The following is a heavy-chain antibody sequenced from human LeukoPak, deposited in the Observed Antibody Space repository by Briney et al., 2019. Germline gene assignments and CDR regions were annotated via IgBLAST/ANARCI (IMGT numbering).Heavy chain of an antibody. J-gene: IGHJ4*02. CDR1: GFTFSSYA. V-gene: IGHV3-30-3*01. Sequence: PGGSLRLSCAASGFTFSSYAMHWVRQAPGKGLEWVAVISYDGSNKYYADSVKGRFTISRDNSKNTLYLQMNSLRAEDTAMYYCARDYCRTTTCRLDYWGQGTLVTVSS. CDR2: ISYDGSNK. D-gene: IGHD2-2*01. CDR3: ARDYCRTTTCRLDY.